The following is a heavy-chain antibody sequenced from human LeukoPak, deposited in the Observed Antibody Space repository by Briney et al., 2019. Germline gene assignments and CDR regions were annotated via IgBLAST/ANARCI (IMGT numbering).Heavy chain of an antibody. CDR2: IYHSGST. Sequence: SETLSLTCTVSGYSISSGYYWGWIRQPPGKGLGWIGSIYHSGSTYYNPSLKSRVTISVDTSKNQFSLKLSSVTAADPSVYYCATAPGYCSSTSCPPDYWGQGTLVTVSS. D-gene: IGHD2-2*01. CDR3: ATAPGYCSSTSCPPDY. V-gene: IGHV4-38-2*02. J-gene: IGHJ4*02. CDR1: GYSISSGYY.